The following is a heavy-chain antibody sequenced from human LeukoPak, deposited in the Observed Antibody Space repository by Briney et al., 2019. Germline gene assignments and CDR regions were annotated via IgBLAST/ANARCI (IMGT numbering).Heavy chain of an antibody. CDR2: IYHSGRT. V-gene: IGHV4-39*01. Sequence: SETLSLTCAVSGDYISSSSYYWGWIRQSPGTGLEWIGDIYHSGRTYYNPSLKSRVAISIDTSKSQFSLRLRSMTAADTAVFYRARRRYYDSTGYFEWGRGTLVTVSS. J-gene: IGHJ1*01. CDR3: ARRRYYDSTGYFE. D-gene: IGHD3-22*01. CDR1: GDYISSSSYY.